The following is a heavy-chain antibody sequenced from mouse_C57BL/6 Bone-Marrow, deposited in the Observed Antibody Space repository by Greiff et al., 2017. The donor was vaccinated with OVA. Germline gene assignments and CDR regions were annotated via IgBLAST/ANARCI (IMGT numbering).Heavy chain of an antibody. V-gene: IGHV1-15*01. CDR1: GYTFTDYE. Sequence: VKLQESGAELVRPGASVTLSCKASGYTFTDYEMHWVKQTPVHGLEWIGAIDPETGGTAYNQKIKGKAILTADKSSSTAYMELRSLTSEDSAVYYCTRGFYYYGSSYDYYAMDYWGQGTSVTVSS. CDR3: TRGFYYYGSSYDYYAMDY. CDR2: IDPETGGT. J-gene: IGHJ4*01. D-gene: IGHD1-1*01.